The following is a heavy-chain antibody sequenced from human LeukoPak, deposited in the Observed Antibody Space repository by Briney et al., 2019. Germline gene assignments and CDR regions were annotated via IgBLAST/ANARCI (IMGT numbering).Heavy chain of an antibody. CDR1: GGSISSGGYS. Sequence: SETLSLTCAVSGGSISSGGYSWSWIRQPPGKGLEWIGYIYHSGSTYYNPSLKSRVTISVDRSKNQFSLKLGSVTAADTAVYYCASTYYYDSSGYYGWFDPWGQGTLVTVSS. V-gene: IGHV4-30-2*01. CDR3: ASTYYYDSSGYYGWFDP. D-gene: IGHD3-22*01. J-gene: IGHJ5*02. CDR2: IYHSGST.